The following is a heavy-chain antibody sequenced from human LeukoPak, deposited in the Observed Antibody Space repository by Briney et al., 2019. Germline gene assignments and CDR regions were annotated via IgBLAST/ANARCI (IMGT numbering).Heavy chain of an antibody. Sequence: PGGSLRLSCAASRFTFNTYGMNWVRQAPGKGLEWVSAISGSGGSTYYADSVKGRFTISRDNSKNTLYLQMHSLRAEDTAVYYCAGRGSGSYFDYWGRGTLVTVSS. CDR2: ISGSGGST. CDR3: AGRGSGSYFDY. CDR1: RFTFNTYG. J-gene: IGHJ4*02. D-gene: IGHD3-10*01. V-gene: IGHV3-23*01.